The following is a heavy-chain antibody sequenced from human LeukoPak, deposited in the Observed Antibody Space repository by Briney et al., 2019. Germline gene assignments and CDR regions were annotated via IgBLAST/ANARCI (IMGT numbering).Heavy chain of an antibody. V-gene: IGHV4-59*01. Sequence: SETLSLTCTVSGGSISTYYWTWIRQPPGKGLEWIGYIYYSGNTNYNPSLKSRVTISVDTSNNQFSLNLHSMTAADTAIYYCARDGTSGFDYWGPGILVTVSS. CDR1: GGSISTYY. J-gene: IGHJ4*02. CDR2: IYYSGNT. CDR3: ARDGTSGFDY. D-gene: IGHD1-1*01.